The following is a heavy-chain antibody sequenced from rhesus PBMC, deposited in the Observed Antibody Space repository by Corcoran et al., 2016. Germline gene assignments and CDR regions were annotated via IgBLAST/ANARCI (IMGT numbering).Heavy chain of an antibody. V-gene: IGHV2S1*01. J-gene: IGHJ4*01. CDR2: IYWDDDK. Sequence: QVTLKESGPALVKPTQTLTLTCTFSGFSLSTSGMGVGWIRQPPGKALEWLASIYWDDDKYYSTSLKIRLTISKDTSKNQVVLTMTNMDPVDTATYYCARGTRAYPGGYGAAGLCFGDYWGQGVLVTVSS. CDR1: GFSLSTSGMG. D-gene: IGHD6-13*01. CDR3: ARGTRAYPGGYGAAGLCFGDY.